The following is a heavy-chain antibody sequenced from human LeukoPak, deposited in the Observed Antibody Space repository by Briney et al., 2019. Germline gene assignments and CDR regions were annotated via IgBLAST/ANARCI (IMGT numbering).Heavy chain of an antibody. V-gene: IGHV3-23*01. J-gene: IGHJ6*02. CDR3: AKDHYDSSGPHLYYYYYGMDV. CDR2: ISGSGGST. Sequence: HPGRSLRLSCAASGFTFSSYAMSWVRQAPGKGLEWVSAISGSGGSTYYADSVKGRFTISRDNSKNTLYLQMNSLRAEDTAVYYCAKDHYDSSGPHLYYYYYGMDVWGQGTTVTVSS. D-gene: IGHD3-22*01. CDR1: GFTFSSYA.